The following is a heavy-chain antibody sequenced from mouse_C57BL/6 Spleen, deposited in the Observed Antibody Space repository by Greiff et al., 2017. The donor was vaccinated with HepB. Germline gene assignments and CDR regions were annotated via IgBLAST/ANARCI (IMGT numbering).Heavy chain of an antibody. CDR3: ARREGIYYYGSSPSYYAMDY. J-gene: IGHJ4*01. CDR1: GYTFTSYW. Sequence: QVQLQQPGAELVKPGASVKLSCKASGYTFTSYWMHWVKQRPGRGLEWIGRIDPNSGGTKYNEKFKSKATLTVDKPSSTAYMQLSSLTSEDSAVYYCARREGIYYYGSSPSYYAMDYWGQGTSVTVSS. V-gene: IGHV1-72*01. CDR2: IDPNSGGT. D-gene: IGHD1-1*01.